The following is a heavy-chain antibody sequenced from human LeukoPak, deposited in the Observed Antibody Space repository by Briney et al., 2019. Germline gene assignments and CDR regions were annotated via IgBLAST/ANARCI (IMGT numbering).Heavy chain of an antibody. J-gene: IGHJ6*03. V-gene: IGHV3-20*04. Sequence: GGSLRLSCAVSGFTVSGDYMSWVRKAPGKGLEWVSGINWNGGSTGYADSVKGRFTISRDNAKNSLYLQMNSLRAEDTALYYCARGGAHCSGGSCYSENYYMDVWGKGTTVTVSS. CDR3: ARGGAHCSGGSCYSENYYMDV. CDR1: GFTVSGDY. CDR2: INWNGGST. D-gene: IGHD2-15*01.